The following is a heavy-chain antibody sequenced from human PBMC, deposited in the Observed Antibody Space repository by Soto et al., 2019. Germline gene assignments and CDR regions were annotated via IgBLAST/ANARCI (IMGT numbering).Heavy chain of an antibody. V-gene: IGHV3-74*01. CDR3: ATGPTPAFAF. CDR1: GFTFSTYW. CDR2: IHSDGITT. D-gene: IGHD1-1*01. J-gene: IGHJ3*01. Sequence: QAGGSLRLSCAASGFTFSTYWMHWVRQAPGKGLVWVSRIHSDGITTLYAVSVTGRFTIARNNAKNTVFLQMNSLRAEDTAVYYCATGPTPAFAFWGRGTMVTVSS.